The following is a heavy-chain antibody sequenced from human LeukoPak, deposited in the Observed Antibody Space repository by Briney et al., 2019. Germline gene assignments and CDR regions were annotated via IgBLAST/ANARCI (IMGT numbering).Heavy chain of an antibody. J-gene: IGHJ4*02. CDR1: GFTFSSYE. CDR2: ISGSDGTK. CDR3: AKGGSRSPHYYFDF. D-gene: IGHD3-10*01. V-gene: IGHV3-23*01. Sequence: PGGSLRLSCAASGFTFSSYEMNWVRQAPGKGLEWVSSISGSDGTKYYADSVKGRFTIARENAKNTLYLKMNRLRAEDTGVYYCAKGGSRSPHYYFDFWGQGTLLPVSS.